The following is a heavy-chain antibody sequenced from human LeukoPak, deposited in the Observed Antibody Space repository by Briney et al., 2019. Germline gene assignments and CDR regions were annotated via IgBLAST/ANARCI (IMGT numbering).Heavy chain of an antibody. CDR2: FSYDGSNQ. J-gene: IGHJ4*02. CDR1: GFTFSSYS. V-gene: IGHV3-30*03. CDR3: ARISGSYYSTVDC. D-gene: IGHD3-10*01. Sequence: GGSLRLSCAASGFTFSSYSIHWVRQAPGKGLEWVAVFSYDGSNQYYADSVKGRFTVSRDKSGNTLYLQMNSLRAEDTAVYYCARISGSYYSTVDCWGQGTLVTVSS.